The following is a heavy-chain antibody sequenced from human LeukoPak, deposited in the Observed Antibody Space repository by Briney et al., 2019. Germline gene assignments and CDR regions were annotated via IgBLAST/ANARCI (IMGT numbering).Heavy chain of an antibody. CDR2: IPGNGGRT. D-gene: IGHD3-10*01. Sequence: GGSLRLSCAASGFTFSSNAMSWVRQAPGKGLEWVSVIPGNGGRTYYTESVKGRFTISRDNSKNTLSLQMNSLRAEDTAVYYCAKDAVAPGSGGDYFDYWGHGTLVTVSS. J-gene: IGHJ4*01. CDR1: GFTFSSNA. CDR3: AKDAVAPGSGGDYFDY. V-gene: IGHV3-23*01.